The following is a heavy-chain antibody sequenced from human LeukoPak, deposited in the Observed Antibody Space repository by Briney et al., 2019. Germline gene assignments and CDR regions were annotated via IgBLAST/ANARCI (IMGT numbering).Heavy chain of an antibody. CDR2: IYYSGST. CDR1: GGSISRSSYY. D-gene: IGHD3-22*01. CDR3: ARGPSYYYDSSGYYFATRYYYYMDV. J-gene: IGHJ6*03. Sequence: PSETLSLTCTVSGGSISRSSYYWGWIRQPPGKGLEWIGSIYYSGSTYYNPSLKSRVTISVDTSKNQFSLKLSSVTAADTAVYYCARGPSYYYDSSGYYFATRYYYYMDVWGKGTTVTVSS. V-gene: IGHV4-39*07.